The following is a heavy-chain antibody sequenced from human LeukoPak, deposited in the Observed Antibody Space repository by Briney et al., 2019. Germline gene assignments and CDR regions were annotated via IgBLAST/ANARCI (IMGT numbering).Heavy chain of an antibody. V-gene: IGHV1-24*01. Sequence: ASVKVSCKVSGYTLTELSMHWVRQAPGKGLEWMGGFDPEDGETIYAQKFQGRVTMTEDTSTDTAYMELSSLRSEDTAMYYCATSPPEDTAMVNGAFDIWGQGTMVTVSS. D-gene: IGHD5-18*01. J-gene: IGHJ3*02. CDR1: GYTLTELS. CDR2: FDPEDGET. CDR3: ATSPPEDTAMVNGAFDI.